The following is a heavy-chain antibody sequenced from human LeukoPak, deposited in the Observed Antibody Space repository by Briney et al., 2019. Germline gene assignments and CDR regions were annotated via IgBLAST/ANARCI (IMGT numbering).Heavy chain of an antibody. Sequence: GGSLRLSCAASGFTGSHNYMSWVRQAPGKGLEWVSATHSSGGTYYADSVKGRFTISRDTSKNTLYLQMNSLRGDDTAVYYCAKDVGKWESLHFFDYWGQGTLVTVSS. J-gene: IGHJ4*02. CDR2: THSSGGT. V-gene: IGHV3-53*01. CDR3: AKDVGKWESLHFFDY. CDR1: GFTGSHNY. D-gene: IGHD1-26*01.